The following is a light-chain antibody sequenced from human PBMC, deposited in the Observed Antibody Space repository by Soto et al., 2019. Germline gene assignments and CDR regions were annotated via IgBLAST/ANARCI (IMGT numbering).Light chain of an antibody. CDR1: SSDVGGYNY. V-gene: IGLV2-14*01. CDR2: ASS. Sequence: QSALTQPASVSGSPGQSITISCTGTSSDVGGYNYVSWYQHHAGKAPRLMIYASSNRPSGVSHRFSGSRSGNTASLTISGLQAEDEADYYCNSYTRFSTYVFGTGTKVTVL. CDR3: NSYTRFSTYV. J-gene: IGLJ1*01.